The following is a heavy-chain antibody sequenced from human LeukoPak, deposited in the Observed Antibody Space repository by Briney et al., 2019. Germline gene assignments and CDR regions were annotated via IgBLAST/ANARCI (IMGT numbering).Heavy chain of an antibody. V-gene: IGHV4-31*03. Sequence: SETLSLTCTVSGGSISSGGYYWSWIRQHPGKGLEWIGYIYYSGSTYYNPSLKSRVTISVDTSKNQFSLKLSSVTAADTAVYYCARDLRRIGYAFDIWGQGTMVTVSS. CDR1: GGSISSGGYY. J-gene: IGHJ3*02. CDR3: ARDLRRIGYAFDI. D-gene: IGHD3-3*01. CDR2: IYYSGST.